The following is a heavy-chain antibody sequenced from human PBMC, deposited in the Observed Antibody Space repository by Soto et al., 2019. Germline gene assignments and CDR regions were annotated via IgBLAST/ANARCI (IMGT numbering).Heavy chain of an antibody. Sequence: SETLSLTCAVYGESFRGYIWTWISQTPSQGLQWIGQINHSGSAYYNPSLKSRVTISVHTSNSQFSLELSSVTAADTAVYYCARLHGYCISSSCHGHYAMDVWGQGTTVT. V-gene: IGHV4-34*01. CDR1: GESFRGYI. J-gene: IGHJ6*02. CDR3: ARLHGYCISSSCHGHYAMDV. D-gene: IGHD2-2*01. CDR2: INHSGSA.